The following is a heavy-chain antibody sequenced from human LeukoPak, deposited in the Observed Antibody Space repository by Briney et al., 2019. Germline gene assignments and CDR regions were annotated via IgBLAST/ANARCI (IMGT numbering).Heavy chain of an antibody. V-gene: IGHV1-2*02. CDR3: ARGTIRGWAFDI. D-gene: IGHD1-1*01. Sequence: ASVKVSCKASGGTFSSYAISWVRQAPGQGLEWMGWINPDSGGTNSAPRFQGRVTMTRDTSISTASMEVNRLISDDTAVYYCARGTIRGWAFDIWGQGTMVTVSS. CDR2: INPDSGGT. CDR1: GGTFSSYA. J-gene: IGHJ3*02.